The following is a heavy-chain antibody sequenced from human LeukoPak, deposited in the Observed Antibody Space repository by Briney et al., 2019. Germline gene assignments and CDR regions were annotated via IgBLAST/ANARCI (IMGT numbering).Heavy chain of an antibody. Sequence: PSETLSLTCTVSGGSISSSSYYWGWIRQPPGKGLEWIGSIYYSGSTHYNPSLKSRVTISVDTSKNQFSLKLTSVTAADTAVYYCARGAAGSYYYYGMDVWGQGTTVTVSS. J-gene: IGHJ6*02. CDR1: GGSISSSSYY. CDR2: IYYSGST. V-gene: IGHV4-39*01. CDR3: ARGAAGSYYYYGMDV. D-gene: IGHD6-13*01.